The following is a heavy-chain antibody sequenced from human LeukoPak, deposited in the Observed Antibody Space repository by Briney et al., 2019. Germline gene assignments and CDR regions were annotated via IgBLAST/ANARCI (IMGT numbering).Heavy chain of an antibody. D-gene: IGHD3-3*01. CDR3: ARDKRGLNDFWSGYYDYFDY. V-gene: IGHV3-7*01. Sequence: GGSLRLSCAASGFTFSSYWMSWVRQAPGKGLEWVANIKQNGSEKYYVDSVKGRFTISRDNAKNSLCLQMNSLRAEDTAVYYCARDKRGLNDFWSGYYDYFDYWGQGTLVTVSS. J-gene: IGHJ4*02. CDR2: IKQNGSEK. CDR1: GFTFSSYW.